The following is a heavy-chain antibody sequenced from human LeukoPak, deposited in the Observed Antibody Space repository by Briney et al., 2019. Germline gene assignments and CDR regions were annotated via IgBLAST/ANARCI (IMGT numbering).Heavy chain of an antibody. Sequence: PSDTETLPCTVSGRSISSYYSGWLPQPPGKALEWVGYIYYSGSTNYNPPLKRRITISVDTSKNQFSLKLSSVTAADTAVYYCARDLYAVAGTVDALDIWGQGTMVTVSS. CDR1: GRSISSYY. V-gene: IGHV4-59*13. D-gene: IGHD6-19*01. CDR3: ARDLYAVAGTVDALDI. CDR2: IYYSGST. J-gene: IGHJ3*02.